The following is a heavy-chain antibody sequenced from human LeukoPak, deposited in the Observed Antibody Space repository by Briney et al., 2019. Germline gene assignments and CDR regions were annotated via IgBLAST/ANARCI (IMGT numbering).Heavy chain of an antibody. J-gene: IGHJ4*02. V-gene: IGHV1-46*01. D-gene: IGHD3-10*01. CDR2: INPSGGST. CDR3: ARSIPPRPEWFGDDY. CDR1: GYTFTSYY. Sequence: GASVKVSCKASGYTFTSYYMHWVRQAPGQGLEWMGIINPSGGSTSYAQKFQGRVTMTRDTSTSTVYMELSSLRSEDTAVYYCARSIPPRPEWFGDDYWGQGTLVTVSS.